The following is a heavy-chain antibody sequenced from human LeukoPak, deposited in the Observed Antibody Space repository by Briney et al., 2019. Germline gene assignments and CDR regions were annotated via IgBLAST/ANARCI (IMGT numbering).Heavy chain of an antibody. CDR1: GYTLTELS. Sequence: GASVKVSCKVSGYTLTELSMHWVRQAPGKGLEWMGGCDPEDGETIYAQKFQGRVTMTEDTSTDTAYMELSSLRSDDTAVYYCASPNPYDSSGYYNDAFDIWGQGTMDTVSS. J-gene: IGHJ3*02. D-gene: IGHD3-22*01. V-gene: IGHV1-24*01. CDR2: CDPEDGET. CDR3: ASPNPYDSSGYYNDAFDI.